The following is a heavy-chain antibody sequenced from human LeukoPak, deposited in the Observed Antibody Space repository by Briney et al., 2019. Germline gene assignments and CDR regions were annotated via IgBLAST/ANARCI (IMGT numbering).Heavy chain of an antibody. CDR1: GFTFDDYA. CDR2: ISWNSGSI. Sequence: GRSLRLSCAASGFTFDDYAMHWVRQAPGKSLEWVSGISWNSGSIGYADSVKGRFTISRDNAKNSLYLQMNSLRAEDTALYYCAKGGGAYYYYGMDVWGQGTTVTVSS. J-gene: IGHJ6*02. CDR3: AKGGGAYYYYGMDV. D-gene: IGHD4-17*01. V-gene: IGHV3-9*01.